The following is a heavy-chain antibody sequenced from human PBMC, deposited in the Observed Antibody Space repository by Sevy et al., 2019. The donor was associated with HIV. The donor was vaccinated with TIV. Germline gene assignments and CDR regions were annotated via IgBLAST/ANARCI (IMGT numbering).Heavy chain of an antibody. CDR1: GFTFNNYW. CDR3: ARSWDYWGQMGY. CDR2: IKQDGSDK. D-gene: IGHD7-27*01. V-gene: IGHV3-7*03. J-gene: IGHJ4*02. Sequence: GGSLRLSCAASGFTFNNYWMIWVRQAPGKGLEWVANIKQDGSDKYYMESVKGRFNISRDNTKNSLYLQLNSLRAEDTAVYYCARSWDYWGQMGYWGQGTLVTVSS.